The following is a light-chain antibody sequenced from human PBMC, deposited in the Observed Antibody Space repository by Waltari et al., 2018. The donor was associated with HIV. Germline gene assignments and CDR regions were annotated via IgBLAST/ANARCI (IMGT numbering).Light chain of an antibody. V-gene: IGLV1-44*01. CDR2: RNS. J-gene: IGLJ1*01. CDR1: SSNIGSYT. CDR3: AAWDDSLNGYV. Sequence: QSVLTKPPSASGTPGHRVTISCSGSSSNIGSYTVNWYQHLPATAPKLLIFRNSQRPSGVPDRFSASKSGTSASLAISGLQSEDEADYYCAAWDDSLNGYVFGTGTRVTVL.